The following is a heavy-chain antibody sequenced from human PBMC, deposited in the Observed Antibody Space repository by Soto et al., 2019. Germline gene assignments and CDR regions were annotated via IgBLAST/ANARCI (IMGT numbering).Heavy chain of an antibody. D-gene: IGHD1-7*01. V-gene: IGHV4-59*01. CDR2: IYYSGST. CDR3: AREKTTIGDFDY. J-gene: IGHJ4*02. Sequence: SETLSLTCTVSGGSISSYYWSWIRQPPGKGLEWIGYIYYSGSTNYNPSLKSRVTISVDTSKNQFSLKLSSVTAADTAVYYCAREKTTIGDFDYWGQGTLVTVS. CDR1: GGSISSYY.